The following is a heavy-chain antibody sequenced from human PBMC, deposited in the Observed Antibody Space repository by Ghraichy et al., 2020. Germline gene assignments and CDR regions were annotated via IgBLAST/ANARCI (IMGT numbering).Heavy chain of an antibody. V-gene: IGHV3-23*01. CDR2: MSGSGGST. D-gene: IGHD3-3*01. Sequence: GGSLRLSCVASGFTFSSYAMSWVRQAPGKGMEWVSAMSGSGGSTYYADSVEGRFTISRDSSKNMLYLQMNSLRAEDTAVYYCARGNTDFWSGHFRLDYWGQATLVTVSS. CDR1: GFTFSSYA. CDR3: ARGNTDFWSGHFRLDY. J-gene: IGHJ4*02.